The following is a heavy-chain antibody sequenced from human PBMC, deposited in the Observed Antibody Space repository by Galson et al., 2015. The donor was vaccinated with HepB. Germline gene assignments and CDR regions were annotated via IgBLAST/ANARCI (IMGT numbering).Heavy chain of an antibody. Sequence: SLRLSCAASGFPFRSYAMHWVRKAPGKGLEWVAFIRFDGSGKNYANSVKGRFSISRDNSKNTLYLQMNSLRDDDTAVYYCVKRGDSSGCNDFDNWGQGTLVSVSS. V-gene: IGHV3-30*02. CDR1: GFPFRSYA. D-gene: IGHD3-22*01. J-gene: IGHJ4*02. CDR3: VKRGDSSGCNDFDN. CDR2: IRFDGSGK.